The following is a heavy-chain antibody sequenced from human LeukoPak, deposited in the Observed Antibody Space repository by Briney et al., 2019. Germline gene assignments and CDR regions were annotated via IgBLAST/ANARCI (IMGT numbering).Heavy chain of an antibody. J-gene: IGHJ4*02. CDR3: AKSIGGVVVVAADY. Sequence: GGSLRLSCAASGFTFSTYAMTWVRQAPGKGLEWVSAISGCGGTTYYADSVKGRFTLSRDNSKNTVFLQMNSLRAEDTAVYYCAKSIGGVVVVAADYWGQGTLVTVSS. CDR2: ISGCGGTT. CDR1: GFTFSTYA. D-gene: IGHD2-15*01. V-gene: IGHV3-23*01.